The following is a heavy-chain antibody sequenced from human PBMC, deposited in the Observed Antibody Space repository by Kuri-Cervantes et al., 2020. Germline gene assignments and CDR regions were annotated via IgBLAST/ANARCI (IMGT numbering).Heavy chain of an antibody. CDR3: ARVTQPAAVDY. D-gene: IGHD2-2*01. J-gene: IGHJ4*02. CDR2: TNSDGSST. V-gene: IGHV3-74*01. Sequence: GGSLRLSCAASGFTFSSYWMHWVRQAPGKGLVWVSRTNSDGSSTSYADSVKGRFTISRDNAKNSLYLQMNGLRAEDTAVYYRARVTQPAAVDYWGQGTLVTVSS. CDR1: GFTFSSYW.